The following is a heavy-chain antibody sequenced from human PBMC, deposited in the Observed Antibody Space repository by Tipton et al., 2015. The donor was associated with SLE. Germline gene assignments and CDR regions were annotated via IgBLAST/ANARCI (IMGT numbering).Heavy chain of an antibody. V-gene: IGHV3-23*01. Sequence: SLRLSCAASGFTFSSYAMSWVRQAPGKGLEWVSGISGSGRYTYYAESVKGRFTISRDNSKNTLYLQMNSLRAEDTAVFYCAKELMHRYFDLWGRGTRVTVSS. J-gene: IGHJ2*01. CDR1: GFTFSSYA. CDR2: ISGSGRYT. CDR3: AKELMHRYFDL.